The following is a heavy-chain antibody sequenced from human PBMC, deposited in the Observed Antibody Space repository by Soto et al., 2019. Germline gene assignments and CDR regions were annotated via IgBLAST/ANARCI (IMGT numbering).Heavy chain of an antibody. CDR3: TSVSFTTAAFDI. CDR1: GFTFSNAW. Sequence: EVQLVESGGGLVKPGGSLRLSCAASGFTFSNAWMSWVRQAPGKGLEWVGRIKSKTDGGTTDYAAPVKGRFTISRDDSKNTLYLQMNSLITEDTAVYYCTSVSFTTAAFDIWGQGTMVTVSS. D-gene: IGHD4-17*01. J-gene: IGHJ3*02. CDR2: IKSKTDGGTT. V-gene: IGHV3-15*01.